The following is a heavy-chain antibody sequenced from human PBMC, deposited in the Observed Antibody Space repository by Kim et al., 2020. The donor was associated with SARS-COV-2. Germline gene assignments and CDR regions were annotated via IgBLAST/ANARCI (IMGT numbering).Heavy chain of an antibody. V-gene: IGHV3-48*01. CDR1: GFTFSSYS. D-gene: IGHD1-26*01. CDR3: ASLGASVDY. J-gene: IGHJ4*02. Sequence: GGSLRLSCAASGFTFSSYSMNWVRQAPGKGLEWVSYISSSSSTIYYADSVKGRFTISRDNAKNSLYLQMNSLRAEDTAVYYCASLGASVDYWGQGTLVTVSS. CDR2: ISSSSSTI.